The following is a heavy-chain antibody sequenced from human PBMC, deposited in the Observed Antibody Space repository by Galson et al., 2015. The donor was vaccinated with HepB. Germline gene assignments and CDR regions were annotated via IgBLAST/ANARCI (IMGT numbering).Heavy chain of an antibody. CDR1: GFTFSDYS. J-gene: IGHJ4*02. D-gene: IGHD4-11*01. V-gene: IGHV3-49*03. CDR2: IRNKGSGGII. Sequence: SLRLSCATSGFTFSDYSMSWIRQAPGYGLEFIALIRNKGSGGIIQYAASVRGRFTISRDDSRSIAYLQMNSLTIEDTGMYYCAPWTTMTIFHNWGPGTLVTVSS. CDR3: APWTTMTIFHN.